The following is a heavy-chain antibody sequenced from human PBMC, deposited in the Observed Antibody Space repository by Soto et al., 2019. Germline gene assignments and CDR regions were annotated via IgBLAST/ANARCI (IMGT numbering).Heavy chain of an antibody. CDR1: GGSFSGYY. V-gene: IGHV4-34*01. D-gene: IGHD3-10*01. J-gene: IGHJ4*02. Sequence: QVQLQQWGAGLLKPSETLSLTCAVYGGSFSGYYWSWIRQPPGKGLEWIGEINHSGSTNYNPSLKRRVTISVDTSKNQFSLKLSSVTAADTAVYYCARGYGSGSYYSFDYWGQGTLVTVSS. CDR3: ARGYGSGSYYSFDY. CDR2: INHSGST.